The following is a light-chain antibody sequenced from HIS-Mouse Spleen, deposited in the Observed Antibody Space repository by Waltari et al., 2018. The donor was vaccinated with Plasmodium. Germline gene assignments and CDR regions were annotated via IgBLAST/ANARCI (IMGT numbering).Light chain of an antibody. CDR2: AAS. Sequence: DIQMTQSPSSLSASVGDRVTITCRASQSISNYLNWYQQKPGKAPKFLIYAASTLQSGVPSRFSGSGSGTDFTLTISSLQPEDCATYYCHQSYSTWTFGQGTKVEIK. J-gene: IGKJ1*01. CDR3: HQSYSTWT. V-gene: IGKV1-39*01. CDR1: QSISNY.